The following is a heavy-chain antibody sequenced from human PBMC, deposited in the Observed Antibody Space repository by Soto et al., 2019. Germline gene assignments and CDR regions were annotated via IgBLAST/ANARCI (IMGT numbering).Heavy chain of an antibody. V-gene: IGHV3-48*02. CDR1: GFTFSAYS. CDR2: IISSSSTI. J-gene: IGHJ4*02. Sequence: EVQLVESGGGLVQPGGSLRLSCAASGFTFSAYSMNWVRQAPGKGLEWVSYIISSSSTIYYADSVKGRFTISRDNAKNSVYLQMNSLRDEDTAVYYCARDRPADYWGQETLVTVSS. CDR3: ARDRPADY.